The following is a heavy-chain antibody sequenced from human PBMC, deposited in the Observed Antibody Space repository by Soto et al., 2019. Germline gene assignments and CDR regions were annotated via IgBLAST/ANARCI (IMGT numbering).Heavy chain of an antibody. V-gene: IGHV1-69*08. Sequence: QVQLVQSGAEVKKPGSSVKVSCKASGGTFSSYTISWVRQAPGQGLEWMGRIIPILGIANYAQKFQGRVMITGDKSTSTAYMELSSLRSEDTAVYYCARDSMVPTHDAFDIWGQGTMVTVST. CDR1: GGTFSSYT. D-gene: IGHD3-10*01. CDR3: ARDSMVPTHDAFDI. CDR2: IIPILGIA. J-gene: IGHJ3*02.